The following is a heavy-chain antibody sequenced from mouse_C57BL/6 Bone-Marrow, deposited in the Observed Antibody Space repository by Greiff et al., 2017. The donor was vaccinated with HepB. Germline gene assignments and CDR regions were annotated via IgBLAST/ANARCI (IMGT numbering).Heavy chain of an antibody. CDR2: INPNNGGT. V-gene: IGHV1-26*01. CDR1: GYTFTDYY. D-gene: IGHD1-1*01. J-gene: IGHJ3*01. Sequence: VHVKQSGPELVKPGASVKISCKASGYTFTDYYMNWVKQSHGESLEWIGDINPNNGGTSYNQKFKGKATLTVDKSSSTAYMELRSLTSEDSAVYYCAPSAYYYGSSPWFAYWGQGTLVTVSA. CDR3: APSAYYYGSSPWFAY.